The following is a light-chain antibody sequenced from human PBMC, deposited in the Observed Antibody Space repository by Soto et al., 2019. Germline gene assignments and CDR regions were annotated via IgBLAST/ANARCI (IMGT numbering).Light chain of an antibody. CDR2: DAS. Sequence: IVLTQSPYTLSLSPGERATLSCRASQSVRAYLAWYQQKPGQAPRLLIYDASNRAAGIPARFSGSGSGTDFTLTISSLEPEDFAVYYCQQRSSWPLTFGGGTKVDIK. V-gene: IGKV3-11*01. CDR3: QQRSSWPLT. CDR1: QSVRAY. J-gene: IGKJ4*01.